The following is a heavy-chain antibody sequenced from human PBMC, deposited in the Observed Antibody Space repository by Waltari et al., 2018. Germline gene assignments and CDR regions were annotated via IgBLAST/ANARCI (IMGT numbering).Heavy chain of an antibody. D-gene: IGHD3-22*01. J-gene: IGHJ3*02. CDR3: ARLNPDDSSGYYYLGAFDI. V-gene: IGHV4-39*01. CDR1: GGSISSRSYY. CDR2: IYYSGST. Sequence: QLQLQESGPGLVKPSETLSLTCTVSGGSISSRSYYWGWIRQPPGKGPEWIGRIYYSGSTYYNPPLKTRVTISVAMSRDQFSLEVSSVTAADTAVYYCARLNPDDSSGYYYLGAFDIWGQGTMVTVSS.